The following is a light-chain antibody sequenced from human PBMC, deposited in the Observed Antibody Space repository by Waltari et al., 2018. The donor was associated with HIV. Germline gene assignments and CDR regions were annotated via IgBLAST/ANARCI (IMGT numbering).Light chain of an antibody. J-gene: IGLJ2*01. V-gene: IGLV2-14*01. CDR2: EVV. CDR1: DTDHYD. Sequence: QSALTQPASVSGSPGQSITISCTGTDTDHYDVSWYQHRPGHAPTVIIFEVVNRPSGVSNRFSGSRSGNTASLTISGLLAEDEADYFSTSYISSAIPVFGGGTKVTVL. CDR3: TSYISSAIPV.